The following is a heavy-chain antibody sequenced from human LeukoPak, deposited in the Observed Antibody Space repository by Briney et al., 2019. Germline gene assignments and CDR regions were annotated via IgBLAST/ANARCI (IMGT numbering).Heavy chain of an antibody. D-gene: IGHD3-22*01. V-gene: IGHV1-46*01. CDR2: INPSGGST. CDR1: GYTFTSYY. CDR3: ARDPVHEVNYYDSSGYQLGAFDI. Sequence: GASVKVSCKASGYTFTSYYMHWVRQAPGQGLEWMGIINPSGGSTTYAQKFQGRVTITADKSTSTAYMELSSLRSEDTAVYYCARDPVHEVNYYDSSGYQLGAFDIWGQGTMVTVSS. J-gene: IGHJ3*02.